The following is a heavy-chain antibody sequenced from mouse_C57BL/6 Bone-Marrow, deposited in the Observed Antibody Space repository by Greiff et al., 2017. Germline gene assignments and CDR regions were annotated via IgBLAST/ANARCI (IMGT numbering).Heavy chain of an antibody. CDR1: GYTFTDYY. V-gene: IGHV1-26*01. J-gene: IGHJ2*01. Sequence: VQLQQSGPELVKPGASVKISCKASGYTFTDYYMNWVKQSHGKSLEWIGDINPNNGGTSYNQKFKGKATLTVDTSSSTAYMELRSLTSEDSAVYYCAREDGSTFYWFDYWGQGTTLTVSS. CDR3: AREDGSTFYWFDY. D-gene: IGHD1-1*01. CDR2: INPNNGGT.